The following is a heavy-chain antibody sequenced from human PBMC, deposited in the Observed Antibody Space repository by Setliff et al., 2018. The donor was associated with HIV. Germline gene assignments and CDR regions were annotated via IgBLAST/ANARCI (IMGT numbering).Heavy chain of an antibody. D-gene: IGHD4-17*01. CDR2: IYSSGST. CDR1: GGSTRTSGYY. J-gene: IGHJ4*02. CDR3: ARTHPTVTKDYFDY. Sequence: LSLTCTVSGGSTRTSGYYWGWIRQPPGKGREWIGSIYSSGSTYYNPSLKSRVTMSVDTSENQFSLKLSSVTAADTAVYYCARTHPTVTKDYFDYWGQGTLVTVSS. V-gene: IGHV4-39*07.